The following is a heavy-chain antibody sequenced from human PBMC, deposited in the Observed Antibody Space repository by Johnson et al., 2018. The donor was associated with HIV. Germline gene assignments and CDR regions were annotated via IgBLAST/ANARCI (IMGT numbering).Heavy chain of an antibody. CDR1: GFTFSAYW. CDR2: IRQAGSEK. CDR3: AKDPVGATWAFDI. V-gene: IGHV3-7*01. J-gene: IGHJ3*02. D-gene: IGHD1-26*01. Sequence: MQLVESGGDVVQPGRSLRLSCAASGFTFSAYWMTWVRQAPGKGLEWVASIRQAGSEKYYVDSVKGRFTISRDNSKNTLYLQMNSLRAEDTAVYYCAKDPVGATWAFDIWGQGTMVTASS.